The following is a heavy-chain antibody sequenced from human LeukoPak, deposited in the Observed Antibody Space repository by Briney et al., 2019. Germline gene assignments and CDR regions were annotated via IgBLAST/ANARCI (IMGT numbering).Heavy chain of an antibody. CDR1: GLTFSSHW. Sequence: GGSLRLSCAASGLTFSSHWMHWVRQAPGKGLVWVSRITNDGSSTTYADSVKGRFTISRDNSKNTLYLQMNSLRAEDTAVYYCANSRGYYYDSSGYYYFDSWGQGTLVTVSS. CDR2: ITNDGSST. CDR3: ANSRGYYYDSSGYYYFDS. V-gene: IGHV3-74*01. J-gene: IGHJ4*02. D-gene: IGHD3-22*01.